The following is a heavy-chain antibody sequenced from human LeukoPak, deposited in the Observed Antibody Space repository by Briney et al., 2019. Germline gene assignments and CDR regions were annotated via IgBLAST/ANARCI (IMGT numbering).Heavy chain of an antibody. J-gene: IGHJ4*02. V-gene: IGHV4-4*09. CDR1: GGSISSYH. CDR3: ARRSILTGYGHFDC. CDR2: IYTSGST. Sequence: SETLSLTCTVSGGSISSYHWSWIRQPPGKGLGWIGYIYTSGSTNYNPSLKSRVTISVDTSKNQFSLKLNSVTAADTAVYYCARRSILTGYGHFDCWGQGTLVTVSS. D-gene: IGHD3-9*01.